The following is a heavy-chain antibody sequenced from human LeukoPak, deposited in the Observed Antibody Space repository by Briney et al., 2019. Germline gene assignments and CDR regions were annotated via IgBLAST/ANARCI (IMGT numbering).Heavy chain of an antibody. D-gene: IGHD7-27*01. CDR2: ISSGGTYI. V-gene: IGHV3-21*04. CDR1: GFTFSSYS. Sequence: PGGSLRLSCAGSGFTFSSYSMNWVRQAPGKGLEWVSSISSGGTYIYYAGSVKGRFTISRDNTKNSLSLQMNSLRAEDTAVYYCVKGGWGSVCDIWGLGTVVTVSS. CDR3: VKGGWGSVCDI. J-gene: IGHJ3*02.